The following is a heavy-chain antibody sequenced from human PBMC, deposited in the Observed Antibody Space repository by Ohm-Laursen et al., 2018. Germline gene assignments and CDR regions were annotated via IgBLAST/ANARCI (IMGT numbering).Heavy chain of an antibody. CDR2: IKQDGSEK. V-gene: IGHV3-7*01. CDR1: GFTFRNSW. J-gene: IGHJ3*02. D-gene: IGHD3-22*01. CDR3: ARVGYYYDSSGSGGDAFDI. Sequence: SLRLSCSASGFTFRNSWMSWVRQAPGKGLEWVANIKQDGSEKYYVDSVKGRFTISRDNAKNSLYLQMNSLRAEDTAVYYCARVGYYYDSSGSGGDAFDIWGQGTMVTVSS.